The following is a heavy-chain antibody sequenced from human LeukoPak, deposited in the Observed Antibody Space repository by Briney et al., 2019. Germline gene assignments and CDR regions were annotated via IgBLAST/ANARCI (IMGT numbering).Heavy chain of an antibody. Sequence: SETLSLTCAVYGGSFSGYYWSWIRQPPGKGLEWIGEINHSGSTNYNPSLKSRVTISVDTSKNQFSLKLSSVTAADTAVYYCARGRLNSELSFDYWGQGTLVTVSS. V-gene: IGHV4-34*01. D-gene: IGHD1-14*01. CDR2: INHSGST. CDR1: GGSFSGYY. CDR3: ARGRLNSELSFDY. J-gene: IGHJ4*02.